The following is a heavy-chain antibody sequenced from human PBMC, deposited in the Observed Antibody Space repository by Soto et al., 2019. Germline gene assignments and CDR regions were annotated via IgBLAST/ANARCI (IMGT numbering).Heavy chain of an antibody. J-gene: IGHJ3*02. V-gene: IGHV3-7*01. CDR1: GFTFSNYV. CDR3: ARGPYGDYGTTLDSDSDAFDI. CDR2: IKQDGSEK. D-gene: IGHD4-17*01. Sequence: PGGSLRLSCAASGFTFSNYVMSWVRQAPGKGLEWVANIKQDGSEKYYVDSVKGRFTISRDNAKNSLCLQMNSLRAEDTAVYYCARGPYGDYGTTLDSDSDAFDIRGQGTMVTVSS.